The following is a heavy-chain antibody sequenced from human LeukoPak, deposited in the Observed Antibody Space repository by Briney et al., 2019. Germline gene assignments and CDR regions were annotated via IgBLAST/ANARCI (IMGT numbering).Heavy chain of an antibody. D-gene: IGHD5-12*01. V-gene: IGHV3-53*01. Sequence: GGSLRLSCAASGFTVSSNYMNWVRQAPGTGLEWVSVITSGGNTYYADSVKGRFTTSRDNSKNTLYVQMNSLRAEDTAIYYCARGRGYRDYDRPLDYWGQGTLVTVSS. CDR3: ARGRGYRDYDRPLDY. CDR1: GFTVSSNY. CDR2: ITSGGNT. J-gene: IGHJ4*02.